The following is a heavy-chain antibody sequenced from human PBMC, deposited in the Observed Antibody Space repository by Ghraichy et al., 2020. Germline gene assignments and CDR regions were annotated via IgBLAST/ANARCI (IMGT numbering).Heavy chain of an antibody. V-gene: IGHV4-61*01. CDR1: GGSVSSGNYF. D-gene: IGHD6-6*01. CDR2: IYNSVTT. Sequence: SETLSLTCTVSGGSVSSGNYFWSWFRQPPGKGLEWVGYIYNSVTTNYNPSLKSRVTISIDTSKNLFSLNLNSVTAADAAIYYCASRESIRAPGGWYDRISDYYFGTDVWGLGTTVTVS. CDR3: ASRESIRAPGGWYDRISDYYFGTDV. J-gene: IGHJ6*02.